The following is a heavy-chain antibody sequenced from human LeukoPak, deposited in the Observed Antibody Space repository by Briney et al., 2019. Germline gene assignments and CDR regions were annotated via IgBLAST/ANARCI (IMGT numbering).Heavy chain of an antibody. CDR3: ATRIGGGTAYYFDY. J-gene: IGHJ4*02. D-gene: IGHD2/OR15-2a*01. CDR1: GGSISSYY. Sequence: SSQTLSLTCTVSGGSISSYYWSWSRQPAGKGLEWIGRIHTTGSTNYYPCPNMETSMSLDTSKNQYSLKLTSVTAADTAVYFCATRIGGGTAYYFDYWGQGSMVTVSS. V-gene: IGHV4-4*07. CDR2: IHTTGST.